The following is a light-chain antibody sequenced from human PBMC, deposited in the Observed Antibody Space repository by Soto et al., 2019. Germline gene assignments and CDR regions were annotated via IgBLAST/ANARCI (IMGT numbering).Light chain of an antibody. J-gene: IGKJ5*01. CDR1: QSVNSN. V-gene: IGKV3-11*01. Sequence: ETVMTQSPATLSVSPGERATLSCRARQSVNSNLAWYHQELGQAPRLLIYDASNRATGIAPRFRGSGSGTDFTLTISSVEPEDFAVYICQQRSNWPPTFGQGTRLEIK. CDR2: DAS. CDR3: QQRSNWPPT.